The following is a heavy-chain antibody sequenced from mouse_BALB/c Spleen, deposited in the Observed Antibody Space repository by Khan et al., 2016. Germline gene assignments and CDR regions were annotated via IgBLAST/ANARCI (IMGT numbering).Heavy chain of an antibody. Sequence: EVKLEESGPGLVKPSQSLSLTCSVTGYSITSGYYWNWIRQFPGNKLEWMGYISYDGSNNYNPSLKNRISITRDTSKNQFFLKLNSVTTEDTATYYCARRLGRDAMDYWGQGTSVTVSS. V-gene: IGHV3-6*02. CDR3: ARRLGRDAMDY. CDR1: GYSITSGYY. J-gene: IGHJ4*01. D-gene: IGHD4-1*01. CDR2: ISYDGSN.